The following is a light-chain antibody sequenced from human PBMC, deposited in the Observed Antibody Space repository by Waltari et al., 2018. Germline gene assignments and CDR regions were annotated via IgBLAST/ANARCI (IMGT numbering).Light chain of an antibody. CDR1: DSDVGAYDF. J-gene: IGLJ1*01. CDR2: EVI. CDR3: SSYTTSSAPGV. V-gene: IGLV2-14*01. Sequence: QSALTQPASVSGSPGQSITIPCSGTDSDVGAYDFVSWYQQHPGKAPHLIIYEVINRPSGISNRFSASKSGNTASLTISGLQAEDEADYYCSSYTTSSAPGVFGTGTRVTVL.